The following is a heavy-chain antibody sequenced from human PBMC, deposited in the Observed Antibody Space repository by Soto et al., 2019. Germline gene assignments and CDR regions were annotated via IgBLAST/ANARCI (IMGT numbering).Heavy chain of an antibody. Sequence: GGSLRLSCAASGFTVSSNYMSWVRQAPGKGLEGVSVIYSGGSTYYADSVKGRFTISRDNSKNTLYLQMNSLRAEDTAVYYCASGDSSGAFDIWGQGTMVTVSS. V-gene: IGHV3-66*01. CDR1: GFTVSSNY. D-gene: IGHD3-22*01. J-gene: IGHJ3*02. CDR2: IYSGGST. CDR3: ASGDSSGAFDI.